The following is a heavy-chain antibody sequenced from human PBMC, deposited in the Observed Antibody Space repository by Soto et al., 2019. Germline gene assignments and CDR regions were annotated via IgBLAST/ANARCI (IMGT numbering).Heavy chain of an antibody. V-gene: IGHV3-23*01. J-gene: IGHJ3*02. D-gene: IGHD2-2*01. CDR2: ISGSGGST. Sequence: GGYLRLSCAASGLTFSSYAMSWVRQAPGKGPEWVSAISGSGGSTYYADSVKGRFTISRDNSKSTLYLQMNSLRAEDTAVYYCAKDVDIVVVPAAPNDAFDIWGQGTMVTVSS. CDR1: GLTFSSYA. CDR3: AKDVDIVVVPAAPNDAFDI.